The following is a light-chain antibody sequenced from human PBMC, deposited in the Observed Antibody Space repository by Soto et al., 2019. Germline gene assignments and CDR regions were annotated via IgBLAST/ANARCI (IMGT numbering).Light chain of an antibody. CDR1: QSVSSY. CDR3: QQRTDWVT. CDR2: EAS. Sequence: EIVLTQSPATLSLSPGERATLSCRASQSVSSYLAWYQQKPGQAPTLLIYEASNRATGIPARFSGSGSVTDFTLTISSLEPEDFAVYYCQQRTDWVTFGGGTKVEIK. V-gene: IGKV3-11*01. J-gene: IGKJ4*01.